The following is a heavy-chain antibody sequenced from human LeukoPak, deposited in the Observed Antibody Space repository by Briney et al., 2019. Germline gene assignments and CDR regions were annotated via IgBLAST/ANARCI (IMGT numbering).Heavy chain of an antibody. D-gene: IGHD3-10*01. Sequence: ASVKVSCKASGGTFSSYAISWVRQAPGQGLEWMGRIIPILGIANYAQKFQGRVTITADKSTSTAYMELSSLRSEDTAVYYCARDLGYGSGSYWYYWGQETLVTVSS. CDR1: GGTFSSYA. V-gene: IGHV1-69*04. J-gene: IGHJ4*02. CDR3: ARDLGYGSGSYWYY. CDR2: IIPILGIA.